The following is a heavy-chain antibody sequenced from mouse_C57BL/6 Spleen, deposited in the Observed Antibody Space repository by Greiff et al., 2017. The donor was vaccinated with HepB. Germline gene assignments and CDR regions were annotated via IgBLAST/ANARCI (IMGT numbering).Heavy chain of an antibody. Sequence: QVQLQQPGAELVKPGASVKLSCKASGYTFTSYWMHWVKQRPGQGLEWIGMIHPNSGSTNYNEKFKSKATLTVDKSSSTAYMQLSSLTSEDSAVYYCARDYYGDYAMDYWGQGTSVTVSS. CDR1: GYTFTSYW. D-gene: IGHD1-1*01. J-gene: IGHJ4*01. CDR2: IHPNSGST. CDR3: ARDYYGDYAMDY. V-gene: IGHV1-64*01.